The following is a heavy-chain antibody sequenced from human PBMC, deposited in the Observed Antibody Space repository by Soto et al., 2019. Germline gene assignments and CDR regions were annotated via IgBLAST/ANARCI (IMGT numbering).Heavy chain of an antibody. CDR3: ARDLSVAGPDY. J-gene: IGHJ4*02. CDR2: ISYDESDK. CDR1: GFTFRSYA. D-gene: IGHD6-19*01. V-gene: IGHV3-30*03. Sequence: LRLSCAASGFTFRSYAMHWVRQAPGKGLEWVAVISYDESDKYYADSLKGRFTISRDNSKNTLYLQMNSLRGEDTAVYYCARDLSVAGPDYWGQGTLVTVSS.